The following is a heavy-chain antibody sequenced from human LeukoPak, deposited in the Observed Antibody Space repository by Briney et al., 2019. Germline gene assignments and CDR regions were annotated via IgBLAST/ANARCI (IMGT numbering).Heavy chain of an antibody. Sequence: SVKVSCKASGGTFSSYAISWVRQAPGQGLEWMGGIIPIFGTANYAQKFQGRVTITADESTSTAYMELSSLRSEDTAVYYCARGAVRGVIVDYYYCGMDVWGQGTTVTVSS. D-gene: IGHD3-10*01. CDR2: IIPIFGTA. CDR3: ARGAVRGVIVDYYYCGMDV. J-gene: IGHJ6*02. CDR1: GGTFSSYA. V-gene: IGHV1-69*13.